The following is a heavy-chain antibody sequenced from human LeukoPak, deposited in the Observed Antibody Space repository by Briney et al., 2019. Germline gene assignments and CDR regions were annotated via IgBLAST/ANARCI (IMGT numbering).Heavy chain of an antibody. Sequence: SETLSLTCTVSGGSIRSGYYYWDWIRQPPGKGLEWIGSIYYSVTTYYNPSLKSRVTISVDTSKNQFSLQLSSVTAADTAVYYCARQRGKYGGGSGSSIDYWGQGTLVTVSS. CDR1: GGSIRSGYYY. CDR2: IYYSVTT. J-gene: IGHJ4*02. CDR3: ARQRGKYGGGSGSSIDY. D-gene: IGHD3-10*01. V-gene: IGHV4-39*01.